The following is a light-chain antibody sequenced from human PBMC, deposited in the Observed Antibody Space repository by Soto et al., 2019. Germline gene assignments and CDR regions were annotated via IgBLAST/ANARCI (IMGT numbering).Light chain of an antibody. CDR3: SSYTGSSTLYV. V-gene: IGLV2-14*03. CDR1: SSDVGGYTY. J-gene: IGLJ1*01. CDR2: DVR. Sequence: QSVLTQPASVSGSPGQSITISCTGSSSDVGGYTYVSWYQQHPGKAPKLMIFDVRNRPSGVSNRFSGSKSGNTASLTISGLQAEDEADYYCSSYTGSSTLYVFGTGTKVTVL.